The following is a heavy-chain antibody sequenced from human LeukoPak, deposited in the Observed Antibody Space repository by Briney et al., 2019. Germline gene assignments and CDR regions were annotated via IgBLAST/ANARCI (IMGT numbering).Heavy chain of an antibody. Sequence: KPGGSLRLSCAASGFTFCNAWMSWVRQAPGKGREWVGRIKSKTDGGTTDYAAPVKGRFTISRDESKNTLYLQMNSLKTEDTAVYYCTTGFDDSSCYADDAFDIWGQGTMVTVSS. V-gene: IGHV3-15*01. J-gene: IGHJ3*02. D-gene: IGHD3-22*01. CDR2: IKSKTDGGTT. CDR1: GFTFCNAW. CDR3: TTGFDDSSCYADDAFDI.